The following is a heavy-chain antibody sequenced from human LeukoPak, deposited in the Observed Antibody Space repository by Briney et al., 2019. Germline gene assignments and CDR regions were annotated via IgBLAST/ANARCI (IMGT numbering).Heavy chain of an antibody. Sequence: SETVSLICTVAGGSISSGSYYWSWIRQPAEKGLEWIGRIYTSGSTNYNPSLKSRVTISVDTSKNQFSLKLSSVTAADTAVYYCTSGNYYDDAFDIWGQGTMVTVSS. CDR2: IYTSGST. CDR3: TSGNYYDDAFDI. D-gene: IGHD1-26*01. CDR1: GGSISSGSYY. V-gene: IGHV4-61*02. J-gene: IGHJ3*02.